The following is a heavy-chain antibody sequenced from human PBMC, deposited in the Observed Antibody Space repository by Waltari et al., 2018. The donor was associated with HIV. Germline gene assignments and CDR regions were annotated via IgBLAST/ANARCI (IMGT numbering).Heavy chain of an antibody. CDR3: TRGGQSTGRFDP. V-gene: IGHV3-23*01. J-gene: IGHJ5*02. CDR2: VSDSGGTK. D-gene: IGHD6-25*01. CDR1: GFNFPNYA. Sequence: VQLLESGGDLVQPGGSLRLSCAVPGFNFPNYAMSWVRQPPGKGLEWVSVVSDSGGTKYYADSVKGRFTISRDNSRNTLYLEMNSLRGDDTAVYYCTRGGQSTGRFDPWGQGTLVTVSS.